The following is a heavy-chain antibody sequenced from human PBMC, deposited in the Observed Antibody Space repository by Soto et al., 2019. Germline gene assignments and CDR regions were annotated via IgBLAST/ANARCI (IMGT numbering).Heavy chain of an antibody. CDR1: GGSFSGYY. CDR2: INHSGST. V-gene: IGHV4-34*01. Sequence: QVQLQQWGAGLLKPSETLSLTCAVYGGSFSGYYWSWIRQPPGKWLEWIGEINHSGSTNYNPSLKSRVTISVDTSKNQFSLKLSSVTAADTAVYYCARGRFTIFGVVIMVYFDYWGQGTLVTVSS. D-gene: IGHD3-3*01. CDR3: ARGRFTIFGVVIMVYFDY. J-gene: IGHJ4*02.